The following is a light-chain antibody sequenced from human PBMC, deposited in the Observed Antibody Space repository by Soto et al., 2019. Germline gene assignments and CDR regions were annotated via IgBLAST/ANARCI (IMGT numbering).Light chain of an antibody. Sequence: QSVLTQPPSASGSPGQSVTISCTGTSSDVGAYNYVSWYQQHPGKAPKVLIYDVSQRPSVVPDRFSGSKSGNTASLTVSGLQAEDEADYYCTSYGGSNNLIFGGGTKLTVL. J-gene: IGLJ2*01. CDR3: TSYGGSNNLI. CDR2: DVS. V-gene: IGLV2-8*01. CDR1: SSDVGAYNY.